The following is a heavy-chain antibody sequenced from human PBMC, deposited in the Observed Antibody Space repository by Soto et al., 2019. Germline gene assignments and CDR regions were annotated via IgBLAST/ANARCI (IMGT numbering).Heavy chain of an antibody. J-gene: IGHJ6*02. V-gene: IGHV4-31*03. Sequence: SETLSLTCTVSGDSISVGYYWSWIRQHPGTGLEWIGHISYSGSTYYNTSLKSRVTISVDTSRNQFSLKLSSVTAADTAVYYCAREGYCSGGSCYGYYYGMDVWGQGTTVTVSS. D-gene: IGHD2-15*01. CDR2: ISYSGST. CDR3: AREGYCSGGSCYGYYYGMDV. CDR1: GDSISVGYY.